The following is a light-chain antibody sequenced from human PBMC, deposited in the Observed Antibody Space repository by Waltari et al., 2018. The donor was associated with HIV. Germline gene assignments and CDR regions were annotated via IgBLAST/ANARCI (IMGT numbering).Light chain of an antibody. CDR3: QVWDSSNDHVL. V-gene: IGLV3-21*04. CDR2: YNS. CDR1: NIGSTS. J-gene: IGLJ3*02. Sequence: SYVLTQPPSVSVAPGAAATISWGGWNIGSTSVYWYKQQAGQAAVLVIRYNSDRPSVVPDRFSGSNSGHTATLTITRVEAGDEADYYCQVWDSSNDHVLFGGGTELTVL.